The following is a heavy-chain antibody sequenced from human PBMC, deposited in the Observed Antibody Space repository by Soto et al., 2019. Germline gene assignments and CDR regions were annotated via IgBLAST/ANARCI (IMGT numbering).Heavy chain of an antibody. CDR2: ISAYNGNT. J-gene: IGHJ6*02. V-gene: IGHV1-18*04. D-gene: IGHD3-3*01. Sequence: QVQLVQSGAEVKKPGASVKVSCKASGYTITSYGISWVRQAPGQGLEWMGWISAYNGNTNYAQKLQGRVTMTTDTSTSTAYMELRSLRSDDTAVYYCARLRFLEWFSYYYYYGMDVWGQGTTVTVSS. CDR1: GYTITSYG. CDR3: ARLRFLEWFSYYYYYGMDV.